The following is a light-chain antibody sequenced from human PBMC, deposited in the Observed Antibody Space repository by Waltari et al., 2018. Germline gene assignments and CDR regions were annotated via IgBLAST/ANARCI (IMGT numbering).Light chain of an antibody. J-gene: IGLJ1*01. CDR3: AAWDDSLNGYV. CDR1: SSNIGSNT. V-gene: IGLV1-44*01. Sequence: QSTLPQPSSASGTPGQRVTISCSGSSSNIGSNTVNWYQQLPGTAPKLLIYYTDQRPSGVSDRFSGSKSGTSASLAFSGLQSEDEAHYYCAAWDDSLNGYVFGSGTEVTVL. CDR2: YTD.